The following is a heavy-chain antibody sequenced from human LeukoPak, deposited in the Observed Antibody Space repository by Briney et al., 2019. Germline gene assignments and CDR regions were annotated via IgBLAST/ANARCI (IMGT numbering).Heavy chain of an antibody. CDR3: ARRYGDYRKGYFDC. CDR2: IYYSGST. J-gene: IGHJ4*02. V-gene: IGHV4-59*08. CDR1: GGSISSYY. D-gene: IGHD4-17*01. Sequence: PSETLSPTCTVSGGSISSYYWSWIRQPPGKGLEWIGYIYYSGSTNYNPSLKSRVTISVDTSKNQFSLKLSSVTAADTAVYYCARRYGDYRKGYFDCWGQGTLVTVSS.